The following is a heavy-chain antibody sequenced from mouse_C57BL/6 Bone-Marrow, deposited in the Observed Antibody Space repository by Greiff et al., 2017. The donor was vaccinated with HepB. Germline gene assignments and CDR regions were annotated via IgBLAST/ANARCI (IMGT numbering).Heavy chain of an antibody. D-gene: IGHD6-1*01. CDR2: ISNGGGST. V-gene: IGHV5-12*01. Sequence: EVQVVESGGGLVQPGGSLKLSCAASGFTFSDYYMYWVRQTPEKRLEWVAYISNGGGSTYYPDTVKGRFTISRDNAKNTLYLQMSRLKSEDTAMYYCARHTSLWYFDVWGTGTTVTVSS. CDR3: ARHTSLWYFDV. J-gene: IGHJ1*03. CDR1: GFTFSDYY.